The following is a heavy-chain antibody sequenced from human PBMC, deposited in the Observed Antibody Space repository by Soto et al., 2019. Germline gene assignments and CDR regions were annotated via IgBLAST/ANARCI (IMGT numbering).Heavy chain of an antibody. D-gene: IGHD1-26*01. CDR3: AREGASGFGMDV. CDR2: IYTSGST. Sequence: QVQLQESGPGLVKPSETLSLTCNVSGGSIRSYCWSWVRQPAGKPLEWIGRIYTSGSTNYNPSLKSRVSMSVDTSKNQFSLEVTSVTAADSAVYYCAREGASGFGMDVWGLGTTVTVSS. V-gene: IGHV4-4*07. CDR1: GGSIRSYC. J-gene: IGHJ6*02.